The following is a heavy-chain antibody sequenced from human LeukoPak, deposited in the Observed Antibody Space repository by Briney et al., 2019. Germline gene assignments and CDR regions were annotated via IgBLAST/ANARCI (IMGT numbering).Heavy chain of an antibody. V-gene: IGHV1-3*01. CDR2: INAGNGNT. D-gene: IGHD2-2*01. CDR3: ARDPVSGYCSSTSCYGCAVDI. CDR1: GYTFTNYA. J-gene: IGHJ3*02. Sequence: ASVKVSCKASGYTFTNYAMHWVRQAPGQRLEWMGWINAGNGNTKYSQKFQGRVTITRETSASTAYMELSSLRSEDTAVLSSARDPVSGYCSSTSCYGCAVDIWGQGTMVTVSS.